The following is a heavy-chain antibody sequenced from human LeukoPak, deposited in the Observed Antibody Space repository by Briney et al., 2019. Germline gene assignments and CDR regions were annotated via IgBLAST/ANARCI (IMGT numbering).Heavy chain of an antibody. Sequence: GASVKVSCKASGGTFSSYTISWVRQAPGQGLEWMGRIIPILGIANYAQKFQGRVTITADKSTSTAYMELSSLRSEDTAVYYCAGNTLSYYCDSSGYYNAFDIWGQGTMVTVSS. CDR1: GGTFSSYT. CDR3: AGNTLSYYCDSSGYYNAFDI. CDR2: IIPILGIA. V-gene: IGHV1-69*02. D-gene: IGHD3-22*01. J-gene: IGHJ3*02.